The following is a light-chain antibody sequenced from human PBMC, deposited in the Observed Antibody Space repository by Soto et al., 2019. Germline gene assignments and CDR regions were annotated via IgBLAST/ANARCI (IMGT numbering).Light chain of an antibody. J-gene: IGLJ1*01. CDR2: DVR. V-gene: IGLV2-14*01. CDR1: SRDVGGYIY. Sequence: QSVLTQPVSVSGSPGQSITISCTGTSRDVGGYIYVSWYQQHPGKAPKLMIYDVRNRPSGVSNRFSGSKSVNTASLTISGLQAEDEADYYCSSYTTTSTYVFGTGTKVTVL. CDR3: SSYTTTSTYV.